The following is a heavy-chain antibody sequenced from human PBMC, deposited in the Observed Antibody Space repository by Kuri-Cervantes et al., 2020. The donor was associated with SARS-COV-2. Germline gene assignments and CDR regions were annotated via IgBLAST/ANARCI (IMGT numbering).Heavy chain of an antibody. J-gene: IGHJ3*02. CDR2: ISGSGGST. CDR3: AKAPLGAFDI. Sequence: GESLKISCAASGFNFSSYAMNGVRQAPGQGPEWVSAISGSGGSTYYADSVKGRFTISRDNSKNTLYLQMNSLRAEDTAVYYCAKAPLGAFDIWGQGTMVAVSS. D-gene: IGHD7-27*01. CDR1: GFNFSSYA. V-gene: IGHV3-23*01.